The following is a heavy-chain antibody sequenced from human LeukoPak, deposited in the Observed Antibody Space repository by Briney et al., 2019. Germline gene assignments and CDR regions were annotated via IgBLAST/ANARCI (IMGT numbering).Heavy chain of an antibody. J-gene: IGHJ4*02. CDR2: IKQEGSEK. CDR3: ARVSSLAVAGFFDY. V-gene: IGHV3-7*01. D-gene: IGHD6-19*01. Sequence: GGSLRLSCGASGFTFSGYWMNWVRQAPGKGLEWVANIKQEGSEKDYVDSVKGRFTIYRDNAKNLLHLQMNSLRVEDTAVYYCARVSSLAVAGFFDYWGQGILVTVSS. CDR1: GFTFSGYW.